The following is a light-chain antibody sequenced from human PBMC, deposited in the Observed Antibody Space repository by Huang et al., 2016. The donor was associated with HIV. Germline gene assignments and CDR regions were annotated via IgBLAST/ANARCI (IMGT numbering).Light chain of an antibody. CDR3: QQFNQYPLT. CDR2: DAS. CDR1: QGISNT. V-gene: IGKV1D-13*01. Sequence: GDRVTITFRASQGISNTLAWYQQKPGKAPNLLIYDASSLQTGAPSRFSGSGSGTDFTLTISSLQPEDFATYYCQQFNQYPLTFGGGTKVEIE. J-gene: IGKJ4*01.